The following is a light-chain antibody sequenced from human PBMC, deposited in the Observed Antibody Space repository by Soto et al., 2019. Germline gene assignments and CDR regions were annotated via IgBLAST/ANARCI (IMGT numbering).Light chain of an antibody. CDR1: QSISSW. Sequence: DIQMTQSPSTLSGSVGDRVTITCRASQSISSWLAWYQQKPGKAPNLLIYDASSLQSGVPSRFSGSGSGTEFTLTISSLQPDDFATYYCQQYNSYWTFGQGTKVEIK. J-gene: IGKJ1*01. CDR3: QQYNSYWT. V-gene: IGKV1-5*01. CDR2: DAS.